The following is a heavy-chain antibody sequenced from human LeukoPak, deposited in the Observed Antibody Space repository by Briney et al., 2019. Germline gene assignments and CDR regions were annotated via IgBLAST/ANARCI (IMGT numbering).Heavy chain of an antibody. CDR2: IYPGDSHT. D-gene: IGHD3-16*01. J-gene: IGHJ5*02. V-gene: IGHV5-51*01. CDR3: ARHLARRDWFDP. CDR1: GYSFTSYW. Sequence: TGESLKISCKGSGYSFTSYWIGWVRQMPGKGLEWMGIIYPGDSHTRYSPSFQGQVTISADKFISTAYLQWSSLKASDTAMYYCARHLARRDWFDPWGQGTLVTVSS.